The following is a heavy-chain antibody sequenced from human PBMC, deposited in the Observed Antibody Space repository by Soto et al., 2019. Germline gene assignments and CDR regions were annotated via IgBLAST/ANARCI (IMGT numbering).Heavy chain of an antibody. Sequence: GGSLRLSCVTSGFTFNTFAMSWVRRAPGKGLEWVSRINSDGSSTTYADSVKGRFTISRDNAKNTLYLQMNSLRAEDTAVYYCARAIGYYGMDVWGQGTTVTVSS. V-gene: IGHV3-74*01. CDR2: INSDGSST. D-gene: IGHD3-22*01. CDR3: ARAIGYYGMDV. J-gene: IGHJ6*02. CDR1: GFTFNTFA.